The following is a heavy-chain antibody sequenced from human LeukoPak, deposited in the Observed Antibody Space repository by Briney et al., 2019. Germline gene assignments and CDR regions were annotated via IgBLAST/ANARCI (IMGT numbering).Heavy chain of an antibody. V-gene: IGHV4-39*01. CDR3: ARTWIPVPFDY. Sequence: SETLSLTCTVSGGSISGYYWGWIRQPPGKGLEWIGSIYYSGSTYYNPSLKSRVTISVDTSKTQFSLKLSSVTAADTAVYYCARTWIPVPFDYWGQGTLVTVSS. J-gene: IGHJ4*02. CDR2: IYYSGST. D-gene: IGHD5-18*01. CDR1: GGSISGYY.